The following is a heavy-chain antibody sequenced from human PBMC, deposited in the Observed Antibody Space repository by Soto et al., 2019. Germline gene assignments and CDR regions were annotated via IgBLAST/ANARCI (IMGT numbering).Heavy chain of an antibody. J-gene: IGHJ4*02. CDR1: GGSISSSSYY. CDR2: IYYSGST. CDR3: ARMTDY. Sequence: KASETLSLTCTVSGGSISSSSYYWGWIRQPPGQGLEWIGSIYYSGSTYYNPSLKSRVTICVDTSKNQFSLKLSSVTAADTAVYYCARMTDYWGQGTMVTVSS. V-gene: IGHV4-39*01.